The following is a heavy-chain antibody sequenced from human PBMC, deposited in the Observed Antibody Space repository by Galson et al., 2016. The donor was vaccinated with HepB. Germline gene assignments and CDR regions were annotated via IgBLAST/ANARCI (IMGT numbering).Heavy chain of an antibody. CDR1: GFSLGNYW. CDR2: IKKDGSEI. V-gene: IGHV3-7*04. Sequence: SLRLSCAASGFSLGNYWMNWARQAPGKGLEWLANIKKDGSEINYVDSVKGRFTISRDNAKNSLFLQMNTLRVEDTAVYYSTREFDLWGRGTQVTVSS. CDR3: TREFDL. J-gene: IGHJ2*01.